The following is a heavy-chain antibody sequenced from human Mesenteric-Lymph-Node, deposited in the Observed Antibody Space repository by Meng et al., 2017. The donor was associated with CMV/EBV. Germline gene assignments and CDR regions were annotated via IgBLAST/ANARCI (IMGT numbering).Heavy chain of an antibody. CDR3: VRFVDYGGNPGVFDY. Sequence: ASVKVSCKASGYTFTSYGISWVRQAPGQGLEWMGWISAYNGNTNYAQKLQGRVTMTTDTSTSTAYMELRSLRSDDTAVYYCVRFVDYGGNPGVFDYWGQGTLVTVSS. CDR1: GYTFTSYG. J-gene: IGHJ4*02. CDR2: ISAYNGNT. V-gene: IGHV1-18*01. D-gene: IGHD4-23*01.